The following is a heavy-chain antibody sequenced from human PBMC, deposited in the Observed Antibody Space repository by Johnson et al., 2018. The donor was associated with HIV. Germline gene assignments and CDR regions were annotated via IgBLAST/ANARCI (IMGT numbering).Heavy chain of an antibody. D-gene: IGHD2-15*01. Sequence: VQLVESGGDLVQPGGSLRLSCAASGFTFSSYAMSWVRQAPGKGLEWVSAISGSGGSTYYADSVKGRFTISRDNSKNTLYLQMNSLRAEDTAVYYCAREGIYCTGGRCYVAAFDIWGQGTKVTVSS. J-gene: IGHJ3*02. CDR2: ISGSGGST. CDR1: GFTFSSYA. CDR3: AREGIYCTGGRCYVAAFDI. V-gene: IGHV3-23*04.